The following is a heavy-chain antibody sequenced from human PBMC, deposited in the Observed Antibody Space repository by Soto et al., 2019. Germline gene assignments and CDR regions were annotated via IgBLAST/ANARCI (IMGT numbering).Heavy chain of an antibody. Sequence: QVQLQQWGAGLLKPSETLSLTCAVYGGSFSGYYWSWIRQPPGKGLEWIGEINHSGSTNYNPSLKSRVTISVDTSKNQFSLKLSSVTAADTAVYYSASRLDSGWYSSWGQGTLVTVSS. CDR3: ASRLDSGWYSS. CDR2: INHSGST. CDR1: GGSFSGYY. D-gene: IGHD6-19*01. J-gene: IGHJ4*02. V-gene: IGHV4-34*01.